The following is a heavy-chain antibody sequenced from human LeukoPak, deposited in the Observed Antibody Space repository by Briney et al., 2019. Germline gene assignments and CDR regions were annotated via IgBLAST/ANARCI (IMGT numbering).Heavy chain of an antibody. CDR3: ATVSPGYYDRAGYSAY. CDR1: GHTFTSLG. J-gene: IGHJ4*02. D-gene: IGHD3-3*01. Sequence: ASVKVSCKASGHTFTSLGFSWVRQAPGQGLEWMGWISGNNGMRRYIEKLEGRVTMTTDTSTSTTYMELQSLRFDDTALYYCATVSPGYYDRAGYSAYWGQGTLVTVS. CDR2: ISGNNGMR. V-gene: IGHV1-18*01.